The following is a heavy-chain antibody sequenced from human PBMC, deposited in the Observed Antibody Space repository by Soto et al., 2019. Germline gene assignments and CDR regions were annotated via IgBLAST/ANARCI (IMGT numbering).Heavy chain of an antibody. CDR1: GGSISSSSYY. Sequence: SETLSLTCTVSGGSISSSSYYWGWIRQPPGKGLEWIGSIYYSGSTYYNPSLKSRVTISVDTSKNQFSLKLSSVTAADTAVYYCARQAGDYDILTGYTKRGWFDPWGQGTLVTVSS. D-gene: IGHD3-9*01. J-gene: IGHJ5*02. V-gene: IGHV4-39*01. CDR3: ARQAGDYDILTGYTKRGWFDP. CDR2: IYYSGST.